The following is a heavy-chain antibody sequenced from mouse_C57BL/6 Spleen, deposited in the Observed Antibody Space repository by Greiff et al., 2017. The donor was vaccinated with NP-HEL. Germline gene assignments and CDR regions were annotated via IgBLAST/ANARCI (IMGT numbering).Heavy chain of an antibody. D-gene: IGHD1-1*01. V-gene: IGHV1-82*01. CDR2: IYPGDGDT. CDR1: GYAFSSSW. CDR3: AREDYYGSDAMDY. J-gene: IGHJ4*01. Sequence: VKLQESGPELVKPGASVKISCKASGYAFSSSWMNWVKQRPGKGLEWIGRIYPGDGDTNYNGKFKGKATLTADKSSSTAYMQLSSLTSEDSAVYFCAREDYYGSDAMDYWGQGTSVTVSS.